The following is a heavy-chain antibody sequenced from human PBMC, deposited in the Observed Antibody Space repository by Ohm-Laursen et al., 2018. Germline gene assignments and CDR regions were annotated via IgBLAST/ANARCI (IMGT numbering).Heavy chain of an antibody. Sequence: SLRLSCTASGFTFDDYAMHWIRQAPGKGLEWVSGISWNSGTIGYADSVKGRFTISRDNAKNSLYLQMNSLRAEDTALYYCAKDSSGGYYGMHVWGQGTTVTVSS. D-gene: IGHD3-10*01. J-gene: IGHJ6*02. CDR3: AKDSSGGYYGMHV. V-gene: IGHV3-9*01. CDR1: GFTFDDYA. CDR2: ISWNSGTI.